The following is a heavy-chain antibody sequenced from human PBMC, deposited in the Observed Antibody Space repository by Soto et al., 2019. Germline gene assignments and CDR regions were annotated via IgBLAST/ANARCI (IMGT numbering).Heavy chain of an antibody. CDR3: ARDGIQWWLSGRDRFDP. Sequence: TRSLTCTVSYHSLSCVTYYNRWSCPSPAKSVEWIAYMYATGSSYYNPSLRGGVSMSVDTSKNQFSLNLSSVTAADTAVYFCARDGIQWWLSGRDRFDPWGEGTLVTVSS. D-gene: IGHD2-15*01. V-gene: IGHV4-30-4*01. J-gene: IGHJ5*02. CDR2: MYATGSS. CDR1: YHSLSCVTYY.